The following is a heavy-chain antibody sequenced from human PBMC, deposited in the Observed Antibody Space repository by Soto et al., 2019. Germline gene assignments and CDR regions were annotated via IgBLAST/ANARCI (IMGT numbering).Heavy chain of an antibody. J-gene: IGHJ6*02. CDR1: GASMSNFY. V-gene: IGHV4-59*01. CDR3: ARDSGSYSRRVAHYFLGLDV. D-gene: IGHD1-26*01. Sequence: SETLSLTCKVSGASMSNFYWSWIRQSPEKGLEWIGYIYKDDNTQYNPSLKGRLSMSMDTSKNQYSLNVSSVTAADTAIYYCARDSGSYSRRVAHYFLGLDVWGQGTPVNVS. CDR2: IYKDDNT.